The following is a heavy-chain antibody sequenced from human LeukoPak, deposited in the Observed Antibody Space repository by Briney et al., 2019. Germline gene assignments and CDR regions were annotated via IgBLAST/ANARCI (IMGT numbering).Heavy chain of an antibody. CDR2: ISGSGGST. V-gene: IGHV3-23*01. Sequence: GGSLRLSCAASGFTVSSNYMSWVRQAPGKGLEWVSAISGSGGSTYYADSVKGRFTISRDNSKNTLYLQMNSLRAEDTAVYYCAKYGSYTPMDYWGQGTLVTVSS. J-gene: IGHJ4*02. CDR1: GFTVSSNY. CDR3: AKYGSYTPMDY. D-gene: IGHD1-26*01.